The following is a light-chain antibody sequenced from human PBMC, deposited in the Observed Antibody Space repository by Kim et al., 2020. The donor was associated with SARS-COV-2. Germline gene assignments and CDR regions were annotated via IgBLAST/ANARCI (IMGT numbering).Light chain of an antibody. V-gene: IGLV3-19*01. J-gene: IGLJ2*01. Sequence: VALGQTVRITCQGDSLRSYYASWYQQKPGQAPVLVIYGKNNRPSGIPDRFSGSSSGNTASLTITGAQAEDEADYYCNSRDSSGRVFGGGTQLTVL. CDR2: GKN. CDR3: NSRDSSGRV. CDR1: SLRSYY.